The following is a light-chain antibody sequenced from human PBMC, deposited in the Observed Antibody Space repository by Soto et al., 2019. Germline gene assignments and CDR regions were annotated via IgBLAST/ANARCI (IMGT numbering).Light chain of an antibody. Sequence: EIVLTQSPATLSLSPGERATLSCRASQSVSSYLAWYQQKPGQAPRLLIYDASNRATGIPARFSGSGSGTDFTLTISSLVPEDFAVYYCQHRKNWPWTFGQGTKVEMK. V-gene: IGKV3-11*01. CDR1: QSVSSY. CDR3: QHRKNWPWT. J-gene: IGKJ1*01. CDR2: DAS.